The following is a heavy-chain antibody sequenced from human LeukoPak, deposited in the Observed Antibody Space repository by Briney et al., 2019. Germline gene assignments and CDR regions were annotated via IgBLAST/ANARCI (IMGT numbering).Heavy chain of an antibody. V-gene: IGHV1-2*02. CDR1: GYTFTDYY. CDR3: ARANFLYCSNTTCLFDY. J-gene: IGHJ4*02. CDR2: INPNSGDT. D-gene: IGHD2-2*01. Sequence: ASVEVSCKASGYTFTDYYLHWVRQAPGQGFEWMGWINPNSGDTNYAQKFQGRVTMTRDTSISTAHMEMSRLRSDDTAVYYCARANFLYCSNTTCLFDYWGQGTLVTVSS.